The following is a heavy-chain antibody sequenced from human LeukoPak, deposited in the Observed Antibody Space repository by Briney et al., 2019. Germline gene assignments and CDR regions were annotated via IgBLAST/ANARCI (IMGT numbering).Heavy chain of an antibody. D-gene: IGHD6-13*01. CDR2: TDGRTT. J-gene: IGHJ1*01. CDR3: TTVGIAAAGMLKYFQH. V-gene: IGHV3-15*01. Sequence: TDGRTTHYAAPGKGRFTISRDDSKKKMYMKMNSLKTEDTAVYYCTTVGIAAAGMLKYFQHWGQGTLVTVSS.